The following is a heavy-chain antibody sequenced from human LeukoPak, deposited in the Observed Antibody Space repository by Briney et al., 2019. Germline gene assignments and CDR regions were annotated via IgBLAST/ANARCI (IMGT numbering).Heavy chain of an antibody. CDR1: GGSFSGYY. D-gene: IGHD4-17*01. CDR2: VNHGGTT. V-gene: IGHV4-34*01. CDR3: KDFDY. Sequence: SETLSLTCAVYGGSFSGYYWTWIRQPPGRGLEWIGEVNHGGTTNYNPSLKSRVIISTDTSKNQFSLNLNSDCARVVYGDSSKDFDYWGQGTLVTVSS. J-gene: IGHJ4*02.